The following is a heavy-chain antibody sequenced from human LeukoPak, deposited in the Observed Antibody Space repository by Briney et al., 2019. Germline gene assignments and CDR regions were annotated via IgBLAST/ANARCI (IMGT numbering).Heavy chain of an antibody. Sequence: GSLRLSCAASGFTFSSYAMSWVRQAPGKGLEWVSAISGSGGSTYYADSVKGRFTISRDNSKNTLYLQMNSLRAEDTAVYYCAKDPNYYGSGSYYNPDYWGQGTLVTVSS. D-gene: IGHD3-10*01. CDR2: ISGSGGST. J-gene: IGHJ4*02. CDR1: GFTFSSYA. CDR3: AKDPNYYGSGSYYNPDY. V-gene: IGHV3-23*01.